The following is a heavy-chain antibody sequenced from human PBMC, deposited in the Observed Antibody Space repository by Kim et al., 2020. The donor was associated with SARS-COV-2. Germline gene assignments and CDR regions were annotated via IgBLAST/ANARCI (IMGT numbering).Heavy chain of an antibody. J-gene: IGHJ4*02. CDR1: GFTFSSYA. V-gene: IGHV3-23*01. Sequence: GGSLRLSCAASGFTFSSYAMSWVRQAPGKGLEWVSAISGSGGRTYYADSVKGRFTISRDNSKNTLYLQMNSLRAEDTAVYYCAIVVVIDPLDYWGQGTLVTVSS. D-gene: IGHD3-22*01. CDR2: ISGSGGRT. CDR3: AIVVVIDPLDY.